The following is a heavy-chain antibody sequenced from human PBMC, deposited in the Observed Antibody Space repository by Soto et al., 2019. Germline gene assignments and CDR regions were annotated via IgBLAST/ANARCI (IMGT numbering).Heavy chain of an antibody. CDR2: IYYSGST. J-gene: IGHJ4*02. CDR1: GGSISSGDYY. CDR3: ARVADCSGGRCYFSVDY. D-gene: IGHD2-15*01. V-gene: IGHV4-30-4*01. Sequence: QVQLQESGPGLVKPSQTLSLTCTVSGGSISSGDYYWSWIRQSPGKGLEWIGYIYYSGSTYYNPSLKSRVTTSVDTSKNQFSLKLSSVTAADTAVYYCARVADCSGGRCYFSVDYLGQGTLVTVSS.